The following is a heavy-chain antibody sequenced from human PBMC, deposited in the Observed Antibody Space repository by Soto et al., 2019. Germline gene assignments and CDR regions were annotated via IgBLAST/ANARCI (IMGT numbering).Heavy chain of an antibody. J-gene: IGHJ4*02. Sequence: SETLSLTCTVSGGSISSTDYYWGWVRQPPGKGLEWIGSIYYSGSTHHNPSLKSRVTISVDTSTNQFSLKLSSVTAADTAVYYCARAKGVGIVGADRLYYFDYWGQGTLVTVSS. CDR1: GGSISSTDYY. CDR2: IYYSGST. D-gene: IGHD1-26*01. V-gene: IGHV4-39*01. CDR3: ARAKGVGIVGADRLYYFDY.